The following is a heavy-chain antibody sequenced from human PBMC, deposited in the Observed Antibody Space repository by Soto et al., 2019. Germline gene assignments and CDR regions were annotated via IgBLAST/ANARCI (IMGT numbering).Heavy chain of an antibody. CDR3: AGGIAARPLGY. CDR2: IYQSGST. CDR1: GGSISSGGYS. Sequence: QLQLQESGSGLVKPSQTLSLTCAVSGGSISSGGYSWSWIRQPPGKGLEWLGYIYQSGSTYYNPSLKSHITISVDRSKNQFSLKLSSVTAADTAVYYCAGGIAARPLGYWGKGTLVTVSS. J-gene: IGHJ4*02. D-gene: IGHD6-6*01. V-gene: IGHV4-30-2*01.